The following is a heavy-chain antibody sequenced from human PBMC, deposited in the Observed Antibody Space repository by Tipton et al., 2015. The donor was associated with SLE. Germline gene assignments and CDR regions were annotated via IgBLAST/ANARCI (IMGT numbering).Heavy chain of an antibody. Sequence: SLRLSCVGSGFTFSSYWMSWVRQAPGKGLEWVANINQDGSEKYYVDSVKGRFTISRDNAKNSLYLQMNSLRAEDTAVYYCVLVITNYYYYYMDVWGKGTTVTVSS. CDR1: GFTFSSYW. V-gene: IGHV3-7*01. D-gene: IGHD3-9*01. CDR2: INQDGSEK. CDR3: VLVITNYYYYYMDV. J-gene: IGHJ6*03.